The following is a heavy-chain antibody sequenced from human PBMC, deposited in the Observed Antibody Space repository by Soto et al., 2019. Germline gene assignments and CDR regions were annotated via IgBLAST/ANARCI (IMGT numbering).Heavy chain of an antibody. CDR3: ARDPYDFWSGYNDAFDI. CDR1: GFTFSSYS. Sequence: EVQLVESGGGLVKPGGSLRLSCAASGFTFSSYSMNWVRQAPGKGLEWVSSISSSSCYIYYADSVKGRFTISRDNAKNSLYLQMNSLRAEDTAVYYCARDPYDFWSGYNDAFDIWGQGTMVTVSS. J-gene: IGHJ3*02. CDR2: ISSSSCYI. D-gene: IGHD3-3*01. V-gene: IGHV3-21*01.